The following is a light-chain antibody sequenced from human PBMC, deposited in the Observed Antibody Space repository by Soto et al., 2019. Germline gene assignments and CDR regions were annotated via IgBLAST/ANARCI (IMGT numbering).Light chain of an antibody. V-gene: IGLV2-23*01. CDR3: CSYAGRSALL. CDR1: STDVGSHDL. CDR2: EGS. J-gene: IGLJ2*01. Sequence: QSALAQPASVSGSPGQSITISCTGISTDVGSHDLVSWYKHPPGTAPKLIIYEGSKPPSGVSNRFSGSKSGNTASLTISWLQDEDEADYYCCSYAGRSALLFGGGTKVTVL.